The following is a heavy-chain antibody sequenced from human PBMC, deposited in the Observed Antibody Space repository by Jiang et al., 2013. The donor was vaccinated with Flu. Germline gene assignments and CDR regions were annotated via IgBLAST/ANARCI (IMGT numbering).Heavy chain of an antibody. J-gene: IGHJ4*02. CDR3: VTDRRLMVDAQFDY. CDR1: GFTFSNAW. D-gene: IGHD2-8*01. Sequence: LVESGGGLVXPGGSLLLSCAASGFTFSNAWMSWVRQAPGKGLEWVGRIKSQTDGGTTDYAAPVRGRFTVSRDDSKNTLYLQMNSLESEDTATYYCVTDRRLMVDAQFDYWGPGTLVAVSS. CDR2: IKSQTDGGTT. V-gene: IGHV3-15*01.